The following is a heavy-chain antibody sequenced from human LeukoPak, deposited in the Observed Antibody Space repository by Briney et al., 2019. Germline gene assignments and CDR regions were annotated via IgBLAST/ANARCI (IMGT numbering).Heavy chain of an antibody. CDR1: GFTFSSYA. CDR3: AKDLNILTGYSPDAFDI. CDR2: ISGSGGST. Sequence: GGSLRLSCAASGFTFSSYAMSWVRQAPGKGLEWVSAISGSGGSTYYADSVKGRFTISRGNSKNTLYLQMNSLRAEDTAVYYCAKDLNILTGYSPDAFDIWGQGTMVTVSS. D-gene: IGHD3-9*01. V-gene: IGHV3-23*01. J-gene: IGHJ3*02.